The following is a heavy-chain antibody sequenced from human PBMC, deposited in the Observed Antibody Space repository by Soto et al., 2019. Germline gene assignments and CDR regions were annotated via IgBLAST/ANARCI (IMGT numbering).Heavy chain of an antibody. Sequence: QVQLVQSGAEVKKPGASVKVSCKASGYTFTSYGISWVRQAPGQGLEWMGWISAYNGNTNYAQKLQGRVTMTTDTSTSTAYMELRSLRSYDTAVYYCARGGKLRYFDWLYGMDVWGQGTTVTVSS. CDR3: ARGGKLRYFDWLYGMDV. D-gene: IGHD3-9*01. CDR2: ISAYNGNT. J-gene: IGHJ6*02. V-gene: IGHV1-18*01. CDR1: GYTFTSYG.